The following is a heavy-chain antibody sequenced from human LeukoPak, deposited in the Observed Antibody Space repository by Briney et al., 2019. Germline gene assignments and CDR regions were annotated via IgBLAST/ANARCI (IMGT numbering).Heavy chain of an antibody. J-gene: IGHJ4*02. CDR3: ARAIDFWSGYYENFDY. V-gene: IGHV6-1*01. CDR2: TYYRSKWYN. Sequence: NPSQTLSLTCAISGDSVSSNSAAWNWIRQSPSRGLEWLGRTYYRSKWYNDYAVSVKSRITINPDTSKNQFSLQLNSVTPEDTAVYYCARAIDFWSGYYENFDYWGQGTLVTVSS. D-gene: IGHD3-3*01. CDR1: GDSVSSNSAA.